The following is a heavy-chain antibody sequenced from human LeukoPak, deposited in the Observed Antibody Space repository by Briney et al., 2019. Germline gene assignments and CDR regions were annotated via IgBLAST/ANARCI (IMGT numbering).Heavy chain of an antibody. CDR1: GFTVSSNY. D-gene: IGHD6-13*01. V-gene: IGHV3-53*01. CDR3: ARARVSSSWSFDY. Sequence: PGGSLRLSCAASGFTVSSNYMSWVRQAPGKGLEWVSVIYSGGSTYYADSVKGRFTISRDNSKNTLYLQMNGLRAEDTAVYYCARARVSSSWSFDYWGQGTLVTVSS. CDR2: IYSGGST. J-gene: IGHJ4*02.